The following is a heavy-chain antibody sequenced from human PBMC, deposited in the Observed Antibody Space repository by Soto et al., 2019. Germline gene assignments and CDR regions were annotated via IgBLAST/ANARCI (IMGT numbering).Heavy chain of an antibody. CDR3: ARESGGATVTLAYYYFYMDV. J-gene: IGHJ6*03. V-gene: IGHV1-2*04. D-gene: IGHD4-17*01. CDR1: GDTFNDYY. CDR2: INPNGGVT. Sequence: QVQLVQSGAEVKKPGASVTVSCRSSGDTFNDYYIHWVRQAPGQGLEWMGWINPNGGVTKYAQKFQGWVSMTRDTSIRTVYMQLSRLRSDDTAVYYCARESGGATVTLAYYYFYMDVWGTGTTVTVSS.